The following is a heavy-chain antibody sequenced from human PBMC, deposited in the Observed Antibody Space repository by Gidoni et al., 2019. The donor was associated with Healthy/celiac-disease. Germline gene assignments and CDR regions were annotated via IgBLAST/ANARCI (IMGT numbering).Heavy chain of an antibody. Sequence: QVQLQQWGAGLLKPSETLSLTCAVYGGSFSGYYWSWIRQPPGKGLEWIGEINHSGSTNYNPSLKSRFTISVDTSKNQFSLKLSSVTAADTAVYYCARGRPITIFGVVIIQARNWFDPWGQGTLVTVSS. D-gene: IGHD3-3*01. CDR3: ARGRPITIFGVVIIQARNWFDP. CDR2: INHSGST. V-gene: IGHV4-34*01. CDR1: GGSFSGYY. J-gene: IGHJ5*02.